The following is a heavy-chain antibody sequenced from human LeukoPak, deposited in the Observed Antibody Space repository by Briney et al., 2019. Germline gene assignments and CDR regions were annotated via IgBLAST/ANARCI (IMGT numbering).Heavy chain of an antibody. CDR1: GGSVSSSSYY. V-gene: IGHV4-39*01. CDR2: IYYSGST. D-gene: IGHD4-11*01. Sequence: SETLSLTCTVSGGSVSSSSYYWGWIRQPPGKGLEWIGSIYYSGSTYYNPSLKSRVTISVDMSKNQFSLKLSSVTAADTAVYYCARHVSDSNFYNYYYMDVWGKGTTVTVSS. CDR3: ARHVSDSNFYNYYYMDV. J-gene: IGHJ6*03.